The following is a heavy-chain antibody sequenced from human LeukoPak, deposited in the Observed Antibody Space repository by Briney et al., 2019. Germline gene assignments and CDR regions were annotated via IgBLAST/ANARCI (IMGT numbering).Heavy chain of an antibody. V-gene: IGHV3-30*18. D-gene: IGHD2-2*01. CDR1: RLGFSTYG. CDR2: ISYDGLNK. CDR3: AKDLGRYCRSTSCYGFDN. J-gene: IGHJ4*02. Sequence: GGSLRLSCAGSRLGFSTYGFHWVRQAPGKGLEWVALISYDGLNKSYAGSVEGRFTISRDNSKQTVDLQLKSLRTEDTAVYYCAKDLGRYCRSTSCYGFDNWGPGTLVTVSS.